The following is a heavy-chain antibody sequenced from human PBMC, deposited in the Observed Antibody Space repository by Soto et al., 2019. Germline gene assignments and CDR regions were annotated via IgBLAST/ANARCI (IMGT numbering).Heavy chain of an antibody. V-gene: IGHV3-30*18. CDR3: AKDLYRGCGGDCFLPLQH. CDR2: ISYDGSNK. CDR1: GFTFSSYG. D-gene: IGHD2-21*02. J-gene: IGHJ1*01. Sequence: QVQLVESGGGVVQPGRSLRLSCAASGFTFSSYGMHWVRQAPGKGLEWVAVISYDGSNKYYADSVKGRFTISRDNSKNTLYLQMNSLRAEDTAVYYCAKDLYRGCGGDCFLPLQHWGQGTLVTVSS.